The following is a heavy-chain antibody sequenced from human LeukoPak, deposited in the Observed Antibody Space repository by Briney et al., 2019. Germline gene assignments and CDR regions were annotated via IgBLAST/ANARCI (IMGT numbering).Heavy chain of an antibody. CDR1: GGSFSGYY. CDR2: INHSGST. V-gene: IGHV4-34*01. J-gene: IGHJ2*01. D-gene: IGHD6-13*01. CDR3: ASVPIPIAAALRYFDL. Sequence: SETLSLTCAVYGGSFSGYYWSWIRQPPGKGLEWIGEINHSGSTNYNPSLKSRVTISVDTSKNQFSLKLSSVTAADTAVYYCASVPIPIAAALRYFDLWGRGTLVTVSS.